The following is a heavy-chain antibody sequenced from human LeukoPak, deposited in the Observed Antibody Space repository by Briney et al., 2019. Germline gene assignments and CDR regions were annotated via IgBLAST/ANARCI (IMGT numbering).Heavy chain of an antibody. J-gene: IGHJ4*02. Sequence: GASVKVSCKASGYTFTGYYMHWVRQAPGQGLEWMGWINPNSGGTNYAQKFQGRVTMTRDTSISTAYMELSGLRSDDTAVYYCATLGGIAAAGANFDYWGQGTLVTVSS. D-gene: IGHD6-13*01. CDR3: ATLGGIAAAGANFDY. CDR2: INPNSGGT. V-gene: IGHV1-2*02. CDR1: GYTFTGYY.